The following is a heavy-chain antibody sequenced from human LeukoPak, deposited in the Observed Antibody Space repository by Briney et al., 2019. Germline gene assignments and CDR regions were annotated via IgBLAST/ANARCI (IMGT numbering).Heavy chain of an antibody. D-gene: IGHD3-16*01. CDR2: IRSKIAGGTT. CDR1: GFTFSNVW. V-gene: IGHV3-15*01. J-gene: IGHJ4*02. Sequence: GRSLRLSCAGSGFTFSNVWMNWVRQAPGKGLEWVGRIRSKIAGGTTEYAAPVKGRFTISRDDSKNTVYLQMNSLETEDTAVYYCSWGNFNYFDYWGQGDLVTVSS. CDR3: SWGNFNYFDY.